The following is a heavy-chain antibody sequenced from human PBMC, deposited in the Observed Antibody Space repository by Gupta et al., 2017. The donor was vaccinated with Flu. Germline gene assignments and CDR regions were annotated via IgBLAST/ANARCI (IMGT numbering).Heavy chain of an antibody. V-gene: IGHV1-69-2*01. J-gene: IGHJ4*02. CDR3: SAYRRGKVTCESPDF. CDR2: VDPEDADT. Sequence: QAPGKGLEWMGLVDPEDADTVYAANYRGKITIRADTSEGTVHMEGTSLTSQDTAVYYCSAYRRGKVTCESPDFWGQGTRVTVSS. D-gene: IGHD2-21*01.